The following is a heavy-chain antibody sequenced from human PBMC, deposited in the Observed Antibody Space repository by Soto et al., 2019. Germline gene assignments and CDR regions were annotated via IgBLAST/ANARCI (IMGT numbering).Heavy chain of an antibody. Sequence: VGSLRLSCAGSGFNFRIYAMNWVRQAPGSGLEWVALISQDARKKHYLASVEGRFTISRDNSKNTLFLQMDSLRPEDTAVYYCAQDRDSGGQGVFDSCGRGTLVTVSS. V-gene: IGHV3-30*18. CDR3: AQDRDSGGQGVFDS. J-gene: IGHJ4*02. CDR1: GFNFRIYA. CDR2: ISQDARKK. D-gene: IGHD1-26*01.